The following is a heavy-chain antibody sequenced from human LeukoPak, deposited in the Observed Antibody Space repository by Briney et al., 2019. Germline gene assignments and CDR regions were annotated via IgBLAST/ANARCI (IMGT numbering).Heavy chain of an antibody. Sequence: SETLSLTCSVSDDSITMYYWTWIRQPPGKGLEWIGYVDHTGSTNFNPSLDGRVSISRDTSKNLFSLRLRSVTAADTAVYFCARGRVSSSTWYSTYYYYFYMDVWGKGTTVTVSS. V-gene: IGHV4-59*01. J-gene: IGHJ6*03. D-gene: IGHD4-11*01. CDR3: ARGRVSSSTWYSTYYYYFYMDV. CDR2: VDHTGST. CDR1: DDSITMYY.